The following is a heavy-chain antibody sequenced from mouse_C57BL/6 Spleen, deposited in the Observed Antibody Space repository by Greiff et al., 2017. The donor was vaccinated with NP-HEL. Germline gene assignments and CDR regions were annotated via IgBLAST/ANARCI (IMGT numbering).Heavy chain of an antibody. CDR1: GFTFSSYA. J-gene: IGHJ4*01. D-gene: IGHD2-4*01. CDR2: ISDGGSYT. Sequence: EVKVVESGGGLVKPGGSLKLSCAASGFTFSSYAMSWVRQTPEKRLEWVATISDGGSYTYYPDNVKGRFTLSRDNAKNNLYLQMSHLKSEDTAMYYCARLYDYDRGGYAMDYWGQGTSVTVSS. V-gene: IGHV5-4*03. CDR3: ARLYDYDRGGYAMDY.